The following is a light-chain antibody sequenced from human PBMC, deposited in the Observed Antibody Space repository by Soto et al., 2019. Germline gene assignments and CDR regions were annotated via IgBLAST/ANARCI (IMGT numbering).Light chain of an antibody. CDR2: WAS. Sequence: DIVLTQSPDSLAVSLGERATINCKSSQSVLYSPNNKNYLAWYQQKPGQPPKLLVYWASTRESGVPDRFSGSGSGTDFTLTINSLQAEDVAVYYCQQYLSPPQTFGQGTKVEIK. J-gene: IGKJ1*01. CDR3: QQYLSPPQT. CDR1: QSVLYSPNNKNY. V-gene: IGKV4-1*01.